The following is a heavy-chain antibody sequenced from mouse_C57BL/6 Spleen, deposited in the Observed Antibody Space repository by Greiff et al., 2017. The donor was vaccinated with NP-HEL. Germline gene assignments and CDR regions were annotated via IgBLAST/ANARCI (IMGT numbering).Heavy chain of an antibody. CDR3: ARSGLQAWFAY. D-gene: IGHD2-4*01. J-gene: IGHJ3*01. CDR2: IYPGSGST. CDR1: GYTFSSYW. Sequence: VQLQQSGAELVKPGASVKMSCKASGYTFSSYWITWVKQRPGQGLEWIGDIYPGSGSTNYNEKFKSKATLTVDTSSSTAYMQLSSLTSEDSAVYYCARSGLQAWFAYWGQGTLVTVSA. V-gene: IGHV1-55*01.